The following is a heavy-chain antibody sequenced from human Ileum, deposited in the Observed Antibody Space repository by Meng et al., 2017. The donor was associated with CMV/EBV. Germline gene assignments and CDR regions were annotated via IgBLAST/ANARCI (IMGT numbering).Heavy chain of an antibody. CDR1: GGPISSNYD. Sequence: LEDSDPGLVKSSSTLSLTGPFLGGPISSNYDWGWIRQSPGKGLEWIGSLYYNGDTYYNPSLKSRVTLSVDTSKNQFSLKLNSVIAADTAVYYCAQRIYIDSYYFDSWGQGTLVTVAS. J-gene: IGHJ4*02. CDR2: LYYNGDT. D-gene: IGHD2/OR15-2a*01. CDR3: AQRIYIDSYYFDS. V-gene: IGHV4-39*07.